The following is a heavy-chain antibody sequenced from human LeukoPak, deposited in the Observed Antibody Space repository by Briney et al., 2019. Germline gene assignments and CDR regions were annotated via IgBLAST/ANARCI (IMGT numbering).Heavy chain of an antibody. Sequence: SETLSLTCTVSGGSISSYYWSWVRQPPGKGLEWISYIYSSGSTNSNPSLKRRVTISIDTSKRQLSLQVSSVTAGDTAAYYCAKGSGYWGFDSWGQGTLVTVSS. CDR2: IYSSGST. CDR3: AKGSGYWGFDS. D-gene: IGHD2-15*01. J-gene: IGHJ4*02. V-gene: IGHV4-4*08. CDR1: GGSISSYY.